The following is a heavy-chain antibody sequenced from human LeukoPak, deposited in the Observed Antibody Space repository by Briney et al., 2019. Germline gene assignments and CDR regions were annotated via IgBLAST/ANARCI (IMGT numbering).Heavy chain of an antibody. D-gene: IGHD3-10*01. Sequence: SETLSLTCTVSGGSISSYYWSWIRQPAGKGLQWIGRIHTSGSTNYNPSLKSRVTMSADTSKNQFSLKLSSVTAADTAVYYCAKDINTVGVIRWFDPWGQGTLVAVSS. CDR2: IHTSGST. CDR1: GGSISSYY. J-gene: IGHJ5*02. V-gene: IGHV4-4*07. CDR3: AKDINTVGVIRWFDP.